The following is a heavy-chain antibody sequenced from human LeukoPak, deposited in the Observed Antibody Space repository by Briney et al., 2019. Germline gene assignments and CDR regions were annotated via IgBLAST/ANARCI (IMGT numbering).Heavy chain of an antibody. CDR1: GFTFSSYS. Sequence: PGGSLRLSCAASGFTFSSYSMNWVRQAPGKGLEWISYISSGSNTIYYADSVKGRFTISRDSAKNSLYLQMNGLRAEDTAVYYCARNYYDSSGYYPYYFDFWGQGTLVTVSS. CDR3: ARNYYDSSGYYPYYFDF. D-gene: IGHD3-22*01. V-gene: IGHV3-48*01. CDR2: ISSGSNTI. J-gene: IGHJ4*02.